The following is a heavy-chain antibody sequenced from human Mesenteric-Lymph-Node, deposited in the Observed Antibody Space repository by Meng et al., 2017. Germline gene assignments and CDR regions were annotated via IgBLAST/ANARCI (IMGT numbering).Heavy chain of an antibody. CDR2: IWYDGSNK. CDR3: ARQGNYDSIGSLDY. CDR1: GFTFSSYG. V-gene: IGHV3-33*01. D-gene: IGHD3-22*01. Sequence: QGQRGESGGGVVQPGRSVRLAGAASGFTFSSYGMHWVRQAPGKGLEWVAVIWYDGSNKNYADSVKGRFTISRDNSKNTLYLQMNSLRAEDTAVYYCARQGNYDSIGSLDYWGQGTLVTVSS. J-gene: IGHJ4*02.